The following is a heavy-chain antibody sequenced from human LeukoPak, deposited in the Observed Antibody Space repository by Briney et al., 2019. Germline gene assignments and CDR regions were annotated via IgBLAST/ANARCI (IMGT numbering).Heavy chain of an antibody. J-gene: IGHJ4*02. V-gene: IGHV1-18*01. CDR1: GYTFTSYG. CDR2: ISAYNGNT. CDR3: ARDLCSSTSCYGPRGNFDY. D-gene: IGHD2-2*01. Sequence: ASVKVSCKASGYTFTSYGISWVRQAPGQRLEWMGWISAYNGNTNYAQKLQGRVTMTTDTSTSTAYMELRSPRSDDTAVYYSARDLCSSTSCYGPRGNFDYWGQGTLVTVSS.